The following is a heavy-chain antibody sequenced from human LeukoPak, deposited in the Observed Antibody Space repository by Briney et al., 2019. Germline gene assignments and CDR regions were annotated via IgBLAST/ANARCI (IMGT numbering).Heavy chain of an antibody. Sequence: NPSETLSLTCAVYGGSFSGYYWSWIRQPPGKGLEWIGEINHSGSTNYNPSLKSRVTISVDTSKNQFSLKLSSVTAADTAVYYCARAYVYWGQGTLVTVSS. J-gene: IGHJ4*02. D-gene: IGHD3-16*01. V-gene: IGHV4-34*01. CDR1: GGSFSGYY. CDR3: ARAYVY. CDR2: INHSGST.